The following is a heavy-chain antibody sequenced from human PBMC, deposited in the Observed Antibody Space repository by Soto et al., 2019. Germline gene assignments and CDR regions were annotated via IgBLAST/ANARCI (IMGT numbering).Heavy chain of an antibody. CDR2: IMPIFGAP. CDR3: AGWLREAAIVNYYYAMDV. D-gene: IGHD2-2*01. J-gene: IGHJ6*02. V-gene: IGHV1-69*12. CDR1: GGTFSDYA. Sequence: QVQLVQSGAEVKKPGSSVKVSCKASGGTFSDYAFSWVRQAPGQGLEWLGGIMPIFGAPDYAQKFQGRVKITADESTRTAYMEMKRPRCEDTAVYYSAGWLREAAIVNYYYAMDVWARGTTLTASS.